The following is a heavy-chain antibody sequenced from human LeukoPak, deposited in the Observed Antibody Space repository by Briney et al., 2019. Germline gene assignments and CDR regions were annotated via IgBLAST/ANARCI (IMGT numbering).Heavy chain of an antibody. CDR3: ARGQEFDDGVFDS. Sequence: GGSLRLSCAASGFSFSSFAMTWVRQAPGKGLEWVSTIRSNGATAYNADSVKGRFAISRDNSKNTVYLQMNSLRVEDTAIYYCARGQEFDDGVFDSWGQGTLVTVSS. V-gene: IGHV3-23*01. D-gene: IGHD1-1*01. J-gene: IGHJ4*02. CDR1: GFSFSSFA. CDR2: IRSNGATA.